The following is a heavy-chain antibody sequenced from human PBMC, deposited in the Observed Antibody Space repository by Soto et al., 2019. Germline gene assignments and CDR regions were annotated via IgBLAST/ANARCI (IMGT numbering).Heavy chain of an antibody. V-gene: IGHV3-21*01. CDR2: ISSTSTNI. J-gene: IGHJ3*01. D-gene: IGHD3-16*01. CDR3: TRGIASSSLMTFDV. Sequence: EVQLVESGGGLVKPGGSLRLSCAASGFTFSRYIMHWVRQARGQGLEWIATISSTSTNIYYADSVKGRITISRDNPKNSLSLQMDSLRREDTAVYYCTRGIASSSLMTFDVWGQGTMVTVSP. CDR1: GFTFSRYI.